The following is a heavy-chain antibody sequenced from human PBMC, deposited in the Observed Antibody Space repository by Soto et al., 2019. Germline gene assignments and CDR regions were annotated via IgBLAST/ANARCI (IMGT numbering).Heavy chain of an antibody. CDR1: GFTFSSYG. J-gene: IGHJ4*02. D-gene: IGHD6-6*01. Sequence: QVQLVESGGGVVQPGRSLRLSCAASGFTFSSYGMHWVRQAPGKGLEWVAVISYDGSNKYYADSVKGRFTISRDNSKNTLYLQMNSLRAEDTAVYYCAKGEYSAYDYWGQGTLVTVSS. CDR3: AKGEYSAYDY. V-gene: IGHV3-30*18. CDR2: ISYDGSNK.